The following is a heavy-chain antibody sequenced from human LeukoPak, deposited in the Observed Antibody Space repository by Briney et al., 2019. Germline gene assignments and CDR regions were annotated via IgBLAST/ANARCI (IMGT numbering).Heavy chain of an antibody. D-gene: IGHD3-9*01. CDR2: ISGSGGST. CDR3: ARRDILTEVFDY. V-gene: IGHV3-23*01. J-gene: IGHJ4*02. CDR1: GFTFSSYA. Sequence: GRSLRLSCAASGFTFSSYAMSWVRQAPGKGLEWVSAISGSGGSTYYADSVKGRFTISRDNSKNTLYLQMNSLRAEDTAVYYCARRDILTEVFDYWGQGTLVTVSS.